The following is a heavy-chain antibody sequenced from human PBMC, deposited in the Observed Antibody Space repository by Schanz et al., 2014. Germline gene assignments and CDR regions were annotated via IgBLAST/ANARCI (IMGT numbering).Heavy chain of an antibody. V-gene: IGHV3-15*01. CDR1: GFTMRNEW. J-gene: IGHJ4*02. CDR3: TTAHYSSNYETLDY. CDR2: IKSRIHGGTT. D-gene: IGHD6-13*01. Sequence: EVQLVESGGCLVKPGGSLRLSCAASGFTMRNEWMSWVRQAPGKGLEWVARIKSRIHGGTTDYAAPVKGRFTISRDDSKPPVYLQMGSLKTEHPALYYCTTAHYSSNYETLDYWGQGTLVTVSS.